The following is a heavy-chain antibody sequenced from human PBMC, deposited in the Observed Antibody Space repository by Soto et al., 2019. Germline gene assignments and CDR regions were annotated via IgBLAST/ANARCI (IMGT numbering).Heavy chain of an antibody. Sequence: PGGSLRLSCLPSGFTFGSYGMPWVRQAPGQGLEYVSGISSNGGSTYYADSVKGRFTISRDNSKNTLYLQRSSLRAEDTAVYYCVKWNYFALTGTTYYFYGMDVWGQGTTVTVSS. J-gene: IGHJ6*02. CDR2: ISSNGGST. CDR1: GFTFGSYG. V-gene: IGHV3-64D*06. D-gene: IGHD1-7*01. CDR3: VKWNYFALTGTTYYFYGMDV.